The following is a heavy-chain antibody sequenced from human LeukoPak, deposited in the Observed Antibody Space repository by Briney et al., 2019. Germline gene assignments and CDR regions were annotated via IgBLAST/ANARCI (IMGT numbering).Heavy chain of an antibody. CDR3: ARDLRTDDYYYYGMDV. Sequence: SETLSLTCTVSGGSISSYYWGWIRQPPGKGLEWIGYIYYSGSTNYNPSLKSRVTISVDTSKNQFSLKLSSVTAADTAVYYCARDLRTDDYYYYGMDVWGQGTTVTVSS. CDR2: IYYSGST. D-gene: IGHD3/OR15-3a*01. V-gene: IGHV4-59*01. J-gene: IGHJ6*02. CDR1: GGSISSYY.